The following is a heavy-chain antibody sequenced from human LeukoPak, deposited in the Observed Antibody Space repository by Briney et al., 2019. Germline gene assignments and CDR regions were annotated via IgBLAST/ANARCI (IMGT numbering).Heavy chain of an antibody. Sequence: GGSLRLSCAASGFTFSSYGMHWVRQASGKGLEWVAVIWYDGSNKYYADSVKGRFTISRDNAKNSLYLQMNSLRAEDTALYYCAGSGSYYKNWFDPWGQGTLVTVSS. CDR2: IWYDGSNK. V-gene: IGHV3-33*03. CDR3: AGSGSYYKNWFDP. CDR1: GFTFSSYG. J-gene: IGHJ5*02. D-gene: IGHD3-10*01.